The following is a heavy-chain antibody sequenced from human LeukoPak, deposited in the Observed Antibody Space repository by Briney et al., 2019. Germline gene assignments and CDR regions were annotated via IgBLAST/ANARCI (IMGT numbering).Heavy chain of an antibody. CDR3: ARLYSGYGYDAFDI. J-gene: IGHJ3*02. Sequence: ASVKVSCKASGYTFTSYGISWVRQAPGQGLEWMGWISAYNGNTNYAQKLQGRVTMTTDTSTSTAYMELRSLRSDDTAVYYCARLYSGYGYDAFDIWGQGTMVTVSS. V-gene: IGHV1-18*01. CDR1: GYTFTSYG. D-gene: IGHD5-12*01. CDR2: ISAYNGNT.